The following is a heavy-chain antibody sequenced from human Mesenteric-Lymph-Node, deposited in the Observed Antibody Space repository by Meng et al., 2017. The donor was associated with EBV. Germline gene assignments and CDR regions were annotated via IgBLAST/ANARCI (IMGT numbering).Heavy chain of an antibody. D-gene: IGHD4-17*01. V-gene: IGHV4-30-4*01. Sequence: VRLPGSAPGLVKPYQPLSFTCAGSGASISSGVYYWSWIRQPPGKGLEWMGYIYYRGSTYYNPSLKSRVTISVDTSKNLLSLKVNSVTAADTAVYYCAGHDFGDYAFDYWGQGTLVTVSS. CDR3: AGHDFGDYAFDY. CDR2: IYYRGST. J-gene: IGHJ4*02. CDR1: GASISSGVYY.